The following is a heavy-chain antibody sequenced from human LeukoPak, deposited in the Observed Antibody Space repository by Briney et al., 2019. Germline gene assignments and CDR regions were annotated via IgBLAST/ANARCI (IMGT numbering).Heavy chain of an antibody. V-gene: IGHV3-23*01. CDR2: IRDSGGST. J-gene: IGHJ6*02. CDR1: GFTFSSYA. Sequence: GGSLRLSCAASGFTFSSYAMSWFRQAPGKGLEWVSTIRDSGGSTYYADSVKGRFTISRDNSKNTLYLQMNSLRAEDTAVYYCAKVRGGMDVWGQGTTVTVSS. D-gene: IGHD3-16*01. CDR3: AKVRGGMDV.